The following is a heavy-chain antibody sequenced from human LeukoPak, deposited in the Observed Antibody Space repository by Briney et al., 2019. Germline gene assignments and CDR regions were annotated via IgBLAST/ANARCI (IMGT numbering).Heavy chain of an antibody. V-gene: IGHV4-59*01. CDR1: GGSISSYY. D-gene: IGHD6-19*01. CDR2: IYYSGST. Sequence: PSETPSLTCTVSGGSISSYYWSWIRQPPGKGLEWIGYIYYSGSTNYNPSLKSRVTISVDTSKNQFSLKLSSVTAADTAVYYCARVVGYSSGWYARGSKYFDYWGQGTLVTVSS. J-gene: IGHJ4*02. CDR3: ARVVGYSSGWYARGSKYFDY.